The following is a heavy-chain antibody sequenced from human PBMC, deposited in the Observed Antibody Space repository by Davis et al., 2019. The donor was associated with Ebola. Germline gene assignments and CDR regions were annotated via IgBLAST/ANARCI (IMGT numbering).Heavy chain of an antibody. J-gene: IGHJ5*01. D-gene: IGHD6-13*01. V-gene: IGHV1-46*03. CDR2: INPSGGST. CDR1: GFTFINYY. Sequence: AASVKVSCKTSGFTFINYYMHWVRQAPGQGLEWMGIINPSGGSTSYAQKFQGRLTMTRDTSTSTVYMEMIGLRSEDTAVYFCASALSSSPFYSWGQGTLVTVSS. CDR3: ASALSSSPFYS.